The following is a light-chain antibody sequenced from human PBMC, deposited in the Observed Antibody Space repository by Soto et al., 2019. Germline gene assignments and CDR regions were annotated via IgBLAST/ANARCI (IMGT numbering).Light chain of an antibody. V-gene: IGLV2-8*01. CDR3: SSYANTAIFV. Sequence: QSALTQPPSASGSPGQSVTISCTGTNSDVGAYDYVSWYQQHPGEAPKLMIYEITKPPSGVPHRFSGSKSGTTASLTVSGLHDEDEAYYYCSSYANTAIFVFGTGTKLTVL. CDR1: NSDVGAYDY. J-gene: IGLJ1*01. CDR2: EIT.